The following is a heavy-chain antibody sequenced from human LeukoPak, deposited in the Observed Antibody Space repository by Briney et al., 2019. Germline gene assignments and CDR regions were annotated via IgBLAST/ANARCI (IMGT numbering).Heavy chain of an antibody. J-gene: IGHJ4*02. D-gene: IGHD6-19*01. CDR1: GFTVSSNY. Sequence: GGSLRLSCVVSGFTVSSNYMTWVRQAPGKGLEWVASIKQDGSEKYYVDSVKGRFAISRDNAKNSLYLQMNSLRAEDTAVYYCARDGLGYSSGWYITAPDYWGQGTLVTVSS. CDR3: ARDGLGYSSGWYITAPDY. V-gene: IGHV3-7*03. CDR2: IKQDGSEK.